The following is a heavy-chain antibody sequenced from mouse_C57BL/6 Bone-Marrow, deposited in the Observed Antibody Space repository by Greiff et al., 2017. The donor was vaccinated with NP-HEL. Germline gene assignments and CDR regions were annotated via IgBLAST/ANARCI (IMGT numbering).Heavy chain of an antibody. J-gene: IGHJ4*01. CDR1: GYTFTDYY. Sequence: EVQLKQSGPELVKPGASVKISCKASGYTFTDYYMNWVKQSHGKSLEWIGDINPNNGGTSYNQKFKGKATLTVDKSSSTAYMELRSLTSEDSAVYYCARATYYDYDGAMDYWGQGTSVTVSS. CDR3: ARATYYDYDGAMDY. V-gene: IGHV1-26*01. CDR2: INPNNGGT. D-gene: IGHD2-4*01.